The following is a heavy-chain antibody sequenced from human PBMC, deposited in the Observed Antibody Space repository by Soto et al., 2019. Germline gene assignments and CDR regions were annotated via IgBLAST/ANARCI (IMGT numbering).Heavy chain of an antibody. CDR2: IWYDGSNK. J-gene: IGHJ6*02. CDR1: GFTFSSYG. Sequence: GGSLRLSCAASGFTFSSYGMHWVRQAPGKXLEWVAVIWYDGSNKYYADSVKGRFTISRDNSKNTLYLQMNSLRAEDTAVYYCARDREITFWGGYYGMDVWGHGTRATVSS. CDR3: ARDREITFWGGYYGMDV. D-gene: IGHD3-16*01. V-gene: IGHV3-33*01.